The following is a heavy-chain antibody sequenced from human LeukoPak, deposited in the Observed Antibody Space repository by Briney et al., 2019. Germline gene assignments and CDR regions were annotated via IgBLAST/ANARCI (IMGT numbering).Heavy chain of an antibody. CDR3: ERTYDILTGYFDY. V-gene: IGHV3-7*04. J-gene: IGHJ4*02. D-gene: IGHD3-9*01. Sequence: GGSLRLSCAASGFTFSSYWMSWVRQAPGKGLEWVANIKQDGSEKFYVDSVKGRFTISRDNAKNSLCLQMNSLRADDTAVYYCERTYDILTGYFDYWGQGTLVTVSS. CDR2: IKQDGSEK. CDR1: GFTFSSYW.